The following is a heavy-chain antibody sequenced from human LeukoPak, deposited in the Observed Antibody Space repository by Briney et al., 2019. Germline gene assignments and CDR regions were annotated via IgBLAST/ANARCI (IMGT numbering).Heavy chain of an antibody. CDR2: ISPSDGNT. CDR1: GFTFSKYA. J-gene: IGHJ4*02. CDR3: VKDSSVPYGITE. V-gene: IGHV3-23*01. Sequence: GGSLRLSCAASGFTFSKYAMSWVRQAPGNGLEWVSAISPSDGNTFYADSVKGRFTISRDNSKNTLSLQMNSLRAEDTALYYCVKDSSVPYGITEWGQGTLVTVSS. D-gene: IGHD4-17*01.